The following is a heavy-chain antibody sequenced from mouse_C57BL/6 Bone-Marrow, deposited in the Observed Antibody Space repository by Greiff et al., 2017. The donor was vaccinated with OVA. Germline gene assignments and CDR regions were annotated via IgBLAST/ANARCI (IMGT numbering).Heavy chain of an antibody. V-gene: IGHV1-81*01. Sequence: QVQLKESGAELARPGASVKLSCTASGYTFTSYGISWVKQRTGQGLEWIGEIYPRSGNTYYNEKFKGKTTLTADKSSSTSYMELRSLTSEDSAVYFCARRQAFYYGSSYFDYWGQGTTLTVSS. J-gene: IGHJ2*01. CDR3: ARRQAFYYGSSYFDY. D-gene: IGHD1-1*01. CDR2: IYPRSGNT. CDR1: GYTFTSYG.